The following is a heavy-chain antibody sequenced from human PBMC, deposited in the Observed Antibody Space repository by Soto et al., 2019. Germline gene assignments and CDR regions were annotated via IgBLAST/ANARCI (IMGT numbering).Heavy chain of an antibody. J-gene: IGHJ5*02. V-gene: IGHV3-74*01. CDR1: GFTLRDYW. D-gene: IGHD6-19*01. CDR2: IGPGGNST. Sequence: EVQLVESGGGLVQPGGSLRLSCAVSGFTLRDYWMHWVRQVPGKGLLWVSRIGPGGNSTRYADSVRGRFIISKDNPDNTLYRQRNGLRAEDTGVYYCVGELIAVPGTSRWFDPWGQGTLVSVSS. CDR3: VGELIAVPGTSRWFDP.